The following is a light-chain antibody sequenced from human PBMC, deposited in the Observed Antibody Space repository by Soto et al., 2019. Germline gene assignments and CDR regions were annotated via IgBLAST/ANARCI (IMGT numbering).Light chain of an antibody. CDR3: SSYAGRTLYV. CDR2: EVT. V-gene: IGLV2-8*01. J-gene: IGLJ1*01. Sequence: QSVLTQPASASGSPGQSVTISCTGTSSDVGGYDYVSWYQQRPGKAPKLLIHEVTKRPSGIPDRFSGSKSGNTASLTVSGLQAEDEVDYYCSSYAGRTLYVFGTGTKVTVL. CDR1: SSDVGGYDY.